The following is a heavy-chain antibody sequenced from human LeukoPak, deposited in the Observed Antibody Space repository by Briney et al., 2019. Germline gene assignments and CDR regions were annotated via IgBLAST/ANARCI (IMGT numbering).Heavy chain of an antibody. CDR3: ARGSNGIVVVPAAYDY. D-gene: IGHD2-2*01. Sequence: ASVKVSCKASGYTFTSYYMHWVRQAPGQGLEWMGIINPSGGSTSYAQKFQGRVTITTDESTSTAYMELSSLRSEDTAVYYCARGSNGIVVVPAAYDYWGQGTLVTVSS. J-gene: IGHJ4*02. CDR2: INPSGGST. V-gene: IGHV1-46*01. CDR1: GYTFTSYY.